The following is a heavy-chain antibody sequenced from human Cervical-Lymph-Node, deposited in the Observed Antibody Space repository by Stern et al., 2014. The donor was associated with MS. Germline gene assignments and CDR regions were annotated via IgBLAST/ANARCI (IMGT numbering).Heavy chain of an antibody. V-gene: IGHV3-21*01. CDR2: ISRCGSYI. J-gene: IGHJ4*02. D-gene: IGHD4-23*01. CDR3: ARGRGGNYRYYFDY. CDR1: GFTFSSYS. Sequence: EVPLVESGGGLVKPGGSLRLSCAASGFTFSSYSMNWVRQAPGKGLEWVASISRCGSYIYYADSLKGRFTISRDNAKNSLYLQMNSLRAEDTAVYYCARGRGGNYRYYFDYWGQGTLVTVSS.